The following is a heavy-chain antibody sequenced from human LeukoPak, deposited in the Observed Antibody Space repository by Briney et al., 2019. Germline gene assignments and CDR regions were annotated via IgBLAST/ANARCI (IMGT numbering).Heavy chain of an antibody. Sequence: GGSLRLSCAASGFTFSIYSMNWVRQAPGKGLEWVSYISDSSSTIYYTDSVKGRFTISRDNAKSSLCLQMNSLRAEDTAVYYCAKDRVRNFDYWGQGTLVTVSS. J-gene: IGHJ4*02. CDR1: GFTFSIYS. D-gene: IGHD1-1*01. V-gene: IGHV3-48*01. CDR2: ISDSSSTI. CDR3: AKDRVRNFDY.